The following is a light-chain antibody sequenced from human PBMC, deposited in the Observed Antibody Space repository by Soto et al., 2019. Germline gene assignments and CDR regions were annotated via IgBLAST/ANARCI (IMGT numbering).Light chain of an antibody. CDR1: QGIGND. CDR2: GAS. Sequence: DIQMTQSPSSLSASVGDRVTITCRASQGIGNDLVWYQQKPGKAPKRLIYGASSLQSGVPSRYRGSGSGTEFTLKVSSLQKENFTTYSCLQHYNYPHTFGPGTTVEIK. V-gene: IGKV1-17*01. J-gene: IGKJ1*01. CDR3: LQHYNYPHT.